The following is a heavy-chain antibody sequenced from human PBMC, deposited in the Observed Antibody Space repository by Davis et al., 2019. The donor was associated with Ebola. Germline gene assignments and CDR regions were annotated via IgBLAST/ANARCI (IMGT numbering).Heavy chain of an antibody. D-gene: IGHD2-15*01. CDR3: ARDSWRYCSGGSCSWFDP. CDR2: IWNDGSNK. J-gene: IGHJ5*02. CDR1: GFTFSSYG. V-gene: IGHV3-33*08. Sequence: GESLKISCAASGFTFSSYGMHWVRQAPGKGLEWVAVIWNDGSNKYYADSVKGRFTISRDNSKNTLYLQMNSLRAEDTAVYYCARDSWRYCSGGSCSWFDPWGQGTLVTVSS.